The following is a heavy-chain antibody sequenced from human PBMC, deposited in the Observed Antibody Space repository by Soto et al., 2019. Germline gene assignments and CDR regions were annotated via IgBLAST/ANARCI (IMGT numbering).Heavy chain of an antibody. CDR1: GGTFSSYA. Sequence: QEQLVQSGAEVRKPGSSVRVSCKAAGGTFSSYAFTWVRQAPGQGVEWMGGIIPVFGSTSYAQKFQGRGTISADESTNTAYMELSSLRSEDTAVYYCARGPRGGLELYHYFDYWGQGTLVTVSS. V-gene: IGHV1-69*01. J-gene: IGHJ4*02. CDR3: ARGPRGGLELYHYFDY. D-gene: IGHD2-15*01. CDR2: IIPVFGST.